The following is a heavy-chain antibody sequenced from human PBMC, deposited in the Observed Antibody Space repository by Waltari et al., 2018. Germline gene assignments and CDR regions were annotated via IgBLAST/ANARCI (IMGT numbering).Heavy chain of an antibody. J-gene: IGHJ6*02. CDR1: GVTFSSYW. Sequence: EVYLVVSGGGLVQPGGSLRLPGPASGVTFSSYWLPWGRQAPGQGRVWVSQINTYWSITGYADSVRGRFTISRDNAKSTLYLQMNSLRVEDTAAYYCAGARAHGMDVWGQGTTVTVSS. V-gene: IGHV3-74*02. CDR2: INTYWSIT. CDR3: AGARAHGMDV.